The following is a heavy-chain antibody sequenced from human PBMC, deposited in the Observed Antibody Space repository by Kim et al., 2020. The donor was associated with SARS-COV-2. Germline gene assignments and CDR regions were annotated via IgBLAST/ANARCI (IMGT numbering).Heavy chain of an antibody. D-gene: IGHD6-6*01. CDR1: GGSITYDY. CDR3: AREAEDSSMTFLSYSMDL. J-gene: IGHJ6*03. CDR2: VYYSGST. V-gene: IGHV4-59*12. Sequence: SETLSLTCIVSGGSITYDYWTWIRQPPGKGLEWIGNVYYSGSTSYNPSLKSRVTISVDTSKNQFPLNLTSVTAADTAVFYCAREAEDSSMTFLSYSMDL.